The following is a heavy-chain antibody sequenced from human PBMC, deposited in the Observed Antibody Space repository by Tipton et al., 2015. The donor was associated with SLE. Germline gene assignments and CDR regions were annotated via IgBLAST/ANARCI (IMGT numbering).Heavy chain of an antibody. CDR1: GFIVSSND. J-gene: IGHJ4*02. CDR3: ASQKRIAAAEPFDC. CDR2: IYSGGST. V-gene: IGHV3-53*05. Sequence: SLRLSCAASGFIVSSNDMSWVRQAPGRGLEWLSVIYSGGSTDYADSVKGRFTISRDNSKNTLYRQMNSLRAEDTAVYYCASQKRIAAAEPFDCWGQGTLVTVSS. D-gene: IGHD6-13*01.